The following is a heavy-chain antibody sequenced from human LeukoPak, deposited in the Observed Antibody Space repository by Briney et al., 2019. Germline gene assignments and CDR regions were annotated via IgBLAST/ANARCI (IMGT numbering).Heavy chain of an antibody. CDR1: GGSISSGNYY. J-gene: IGHJ5*02. Sequence: PSETLSLTCTVSGGSISSGNYYWSWIRQPAGKGLEWIGRIYTSGSTNYNPSLKSRVTISVDTSKNQFSLKLSSVTAADTAVYYCARGTPWGSYAPWGQGTLVTVSS. D-gene: IGHD3-16*01. CDR2: IYTSGST. CDR3: ARGTPWGSYAP. V-gene: IGHV4-61*02.